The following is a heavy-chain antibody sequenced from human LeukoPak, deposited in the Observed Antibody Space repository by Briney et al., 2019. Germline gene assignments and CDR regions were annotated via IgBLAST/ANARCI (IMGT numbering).Heavy chain of an antibody. CDR2: IYTSGST. CDR1: GASISSGSYY. Sequence: SETLSLTCTVSGASISSGSYYWTWIRQPAGKGLEWIGRIYTSGSTSYNPSLKSRVTISVDTSRNQFSLRLSSVTAADTAVYYCARLNPVVVVITTGWFDPWGQGTLVTVSS. J-gene: IGHJ5*02. CDR3: ARLNPVVVVITTGWFDP. D-gene: IGHD3-22*01. V-gene: IGHV4-61*02.